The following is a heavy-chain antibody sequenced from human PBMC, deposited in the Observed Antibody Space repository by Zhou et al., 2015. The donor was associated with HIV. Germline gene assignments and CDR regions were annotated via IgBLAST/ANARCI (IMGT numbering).Heavy chain of an antibody. CDR3: ARDSVTMVQGVILYYYYYMDV. CDR2: IIPIFGTA. CDR1: GGTFSSYA. Sequence: QVQLVQSGAEVKKPGSSVKVSCKASGGTFSSYAISWVRQAPGQGLEWMGGIIPIFGTANYAQKFQGRVTITADESTSTAYMELSSLRSEDTAVYYCARDSVTMVQGVILYYYYYMDVWGKGTTVTVSS. V-gene: IGHV1-69*01. J-gene: IGHJ6*03. D-gene: IGHD3-10*01.